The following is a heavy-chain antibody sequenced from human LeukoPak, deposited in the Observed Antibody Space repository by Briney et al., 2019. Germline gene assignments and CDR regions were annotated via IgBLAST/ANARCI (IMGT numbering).Heavy chain of an antibody. CDR3: ARDTAYGSGSYTPDYYGMDV. V-gene: IGHV4-30-2*01. D-gene: IGHD3-10*01. CDR2: ICHRGCT. J-gene: IGHJ6*04. CDR1: ASSISGGGYS. Sequence: PSETLSLTCAVSASSISGGGYSWRWVQQPPGRSRGWIAYICHRGCTYNHPSRKSRVNISLHRSKNQFSLKLSSVTAADTAVYYCARDTAYGSGSYTPDYYGMDVWGKGTTVTVSS.